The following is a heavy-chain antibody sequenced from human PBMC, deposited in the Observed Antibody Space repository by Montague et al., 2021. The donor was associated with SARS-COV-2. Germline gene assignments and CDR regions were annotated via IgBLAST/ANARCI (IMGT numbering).Heavy chain of an antibody. D-gene: IGHD3-9*01. J-gene: IGHJ4*02. CDR3: VRHPHYDGLNGPPDF. CDR1: GVSVTDYY. V-gene: IGHV4-59*08. CDR2: VLYNKGT. Sequence: SETLSLTCTVSGVSVTDYYWSWIRQPPGKGLEWVGDVLYNKGTSFNPSLKSRVAISVDTSKNQFSLRLTSVTAADTAFYHCVRHPHYDGLNGPPDFWDQGALVTVSS.